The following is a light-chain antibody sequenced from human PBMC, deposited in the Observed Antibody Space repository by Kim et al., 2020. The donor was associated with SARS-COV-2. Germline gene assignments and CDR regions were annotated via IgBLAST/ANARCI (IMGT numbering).Light chain of an antibody. CDR2: LNSDGSH. Sequence: QLVLTQSPSASASLGASVKLTCTLSSGHSSYAIACHQQQPEKGPRYLMKLNSDGSHSKGDGIPDRFSGSSSGAERYLTISSLQSEDEADYYCQTWGTGILVVFGGGTQLTVL. V-gene: IGLV4-69*01. CDR1: SGHSSYA. J-gene: IGLJ2*01. CDR3: QTWGTGILVV.